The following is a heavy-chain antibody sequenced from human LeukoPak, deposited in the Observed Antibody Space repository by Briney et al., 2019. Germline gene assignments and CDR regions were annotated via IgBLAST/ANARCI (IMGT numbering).Heavy chain of an antibody. Sequence: GGSLRLSCAVSGFTFTDTYMTWIRQAPGKGLESPSYISPSGTDISYADSVKGRFTISRDNAKNSLYLQMNSLRAEDTAVYYCAELGITMIGGVWGKGTTVTISS. J-gene: IGHJ6*04. CDR2: ISPSGTDI. CDR1: GFTFTDTY. V-gene: IGHV3-11*04. D-gene: IGHD3-10*02. CDR3: AELGITMIGGV.